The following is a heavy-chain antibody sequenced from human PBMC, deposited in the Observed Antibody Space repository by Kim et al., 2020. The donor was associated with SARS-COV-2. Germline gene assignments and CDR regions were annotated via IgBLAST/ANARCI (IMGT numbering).Heavy chain of an antibody. CDR3: ARWNWNYARYLDY. V-gene: IGHV4-59*01. D-gene: IGHD1-7*01. J-gene: IGHJ4*02. Sequence: YNPPLKSRVTISVDTSKNQFSLKLSSVTAADTAVYYCARWNWNYARYLDYWGQGTLVTVSS.